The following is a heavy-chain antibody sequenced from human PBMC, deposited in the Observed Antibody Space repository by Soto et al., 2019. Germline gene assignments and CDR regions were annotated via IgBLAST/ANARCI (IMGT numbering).Heavy chain of an antibody. CDR2: ISAYNGNT. D-gene: IGHD2-21*02. J-gene: IGHJ3*02. V-gene: IGHV1-18*04. CDR3: ARVSVVTTLEFAAFDI. CDR1: GYTFTSYG. Sequence: QVQLVQSGAEVKKPGASVKVSCKASGYTFTSYGISWVRQAPGQGLEWMGWISAYNGNTKYAQKLQGRVTMTTDTSTSTDYMELRGLRSDDTDGYYCARVSVVTTLEFAAFDIWGQGTMVTVSS.